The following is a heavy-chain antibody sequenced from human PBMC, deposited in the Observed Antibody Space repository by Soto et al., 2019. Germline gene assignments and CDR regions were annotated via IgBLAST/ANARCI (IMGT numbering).Heavy chain of an antibody. CDR2: ISSSGSTI. CDR3: ARDLSMVRGVSYFDP. D-gene: IGHD3-10*01. CDR1: GFTFSDYY. V-gene: IGHV3-11*01. J-gene: IGHJ5*02. Sequence: GGSLRLSCAASGFTFSDYYMSWIRQAPGKGLEWVSYISSSGSTIYYADSVKGRFTISRDNAKNSLYLQMNSLRAEDTAVYYCARDLSMVRGVSYFDPWGQGTLVTVSS.